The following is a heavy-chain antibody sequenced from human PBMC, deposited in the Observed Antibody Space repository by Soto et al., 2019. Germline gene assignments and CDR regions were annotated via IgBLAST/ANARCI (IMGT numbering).Heavy chain of an antibody. CDR2: IKQDGSEK. V-gene: IGHV3-7*03. Sequence: LRLSCAASGFTFSSYWMSWVRQAPGKGLEWVANIKQDGSEKYYVDSVKGRFTISRDNAKNSLYLQMNSLRAEDTAVYYCARVGSGIEYSSSSDGGVFDYWGQGTLVTVSS. CDR1: GFTFSSYW. D-gene: IGHD6-6*01. J-gene: IGHJ4*02. CDR3: ARVGSGIEYSSSSDGGVFDY.